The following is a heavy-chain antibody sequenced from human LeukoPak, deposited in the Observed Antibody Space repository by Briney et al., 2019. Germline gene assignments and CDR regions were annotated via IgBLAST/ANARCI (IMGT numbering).Heavy chain of an antibody. V-gene: IGHV3-23*01. CDR1: GFTFSSYA. CDR2: ISGSGGST. Sequence: GGSLRLSCAASGFTFSSYAMSWVRQAPGKGLEWVSAISGSGGSTYYADSVKGRFTIPRDNSKNTLYLQMNSLKAEDTAVYYCARGSEDFDSSGYYYDLGDYWGQGTLVTVSS. J-gene: IGHJ4*02. D-gene: IGHD3-22*01. CDR3: ARGSEDFDSSGYYYDLGDY.